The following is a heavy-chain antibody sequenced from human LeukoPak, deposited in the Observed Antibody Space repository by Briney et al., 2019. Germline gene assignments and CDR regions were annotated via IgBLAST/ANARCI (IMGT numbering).Heavy chain of an antibody. CDR3: AKKSGAPANFDY. CDR2: ISGDGGTT. Sequence: GGSLRLSCGASGFTFDDHPMHWVRHVPGKGLEWVSLISGDGGTTSYADSVKGRFTISRDNSKNSLYLQMNSLRTEDTALYYCAKKSGAPANFDYWGQGTLVTVSS. CDR1: GFTFDDHP. J-gene: IGHJ4*02. D-gene: IGHD6-13*01. V-gene: IGHV3-43*02.